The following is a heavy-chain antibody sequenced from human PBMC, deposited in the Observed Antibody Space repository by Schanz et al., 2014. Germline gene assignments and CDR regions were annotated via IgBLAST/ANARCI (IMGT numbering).Heavy chain of an antibody. CDR3: AKLSSSGRLAGYFDY. CDR2: ISYDGSNK. D-gene: IGHD6-19*01. J-gene: IGHJ4*02. V-gene: IGHV3-30-3*01. Sequence: QVQLVESGGGLVKPGGSLRLSCAASGFTFRDYYMSWIRQAPGKGLEWVAVISYDGSNKYYADSVKGRFTISRDNSKNTLYLQMNSLKTEDTALYYCAKLSSSGRLAGYFDYWGQGTLVTVSS. CDR1: GFTFRDYY.